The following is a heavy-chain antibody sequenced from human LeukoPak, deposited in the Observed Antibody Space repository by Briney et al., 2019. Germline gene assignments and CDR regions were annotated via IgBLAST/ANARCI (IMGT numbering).Heavy chain of an antibody. D-gene: IGHD3-10*01. CDR3: ARATSWGSGRPLVRGYYFDY. Sequence: SETLSLTCAVYGGSFSGYYWSWIRQPPGKGLEWIGEINHSGSTNYNPSPKSRVTISVDTSKNQFSLKLSSVTAADTAVYYCARATSWGSGRPLVRGYYFDYWGQGTLVTVSS. V-gene: IGHV4-34*01. CDR1: GGSFSGYY. CDR2: INHSGST. J-gene: IGHJ4*02.